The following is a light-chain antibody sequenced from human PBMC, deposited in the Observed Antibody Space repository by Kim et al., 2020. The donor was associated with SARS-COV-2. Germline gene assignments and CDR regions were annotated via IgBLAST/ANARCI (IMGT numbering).Light chain of an antibody. Sequence: ESVGDRVTITCRESQSISSYLNWYQQKPGKAPKLLIYAASSLQSGVPSRFSGSGSGTDFTLTISSLQPEDFATYYCQQSYSTPLTFGGGTKVDIK. CDR2: AAS. V-gene: IGKV1-39*01. CDR1: QSISSY. CDR3: QQSYSTPLT. J-gene: IGKJ4*01.